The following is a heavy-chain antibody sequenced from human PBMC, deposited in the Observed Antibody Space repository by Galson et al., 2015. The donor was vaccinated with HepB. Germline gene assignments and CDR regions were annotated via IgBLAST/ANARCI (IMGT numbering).Heavy chain of an antibody. Sequence: SLRLSCAASGFTFSSYDMHWVRQVTGKGLEWVPGIGTAGDTYYPGSVRGRFTISRENAKNSLYLQMNSLRAGDTAVYYCARGVGVVTSAYWYFDLWGRGSLVTVSS. CDR3: ARGVGVVTSAYWYFDL. V-gene: IGHV3-13*01. J-gene: IGHJ2*01. CDR1: GFTFSSYD. D-gene: IGHD4-23*01. CDR2: IGTAGDT.